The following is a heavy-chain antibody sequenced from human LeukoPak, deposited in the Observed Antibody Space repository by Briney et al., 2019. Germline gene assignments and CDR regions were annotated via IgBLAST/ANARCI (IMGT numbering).Heavy chain of an antibody. D-gene: IGHD5-18*01. Sequence: SETLSLTCTVSGGSISSYYWSWIRQPPGKGLEWIGYIYYSGSTNYNPSLKSRVTISVDTSKSQFSLKLSTVTAADTAVYYCASSSYGPGGYYYYYGMDVWGQGTTVTVSS. J-gene: IGHJ6*02. CDR2: IYYSGST. CDR3: ASSSYGPGGYYYYYGMDV. CDR1: GGSISSYY. V-gene: IGHV4-59*01.